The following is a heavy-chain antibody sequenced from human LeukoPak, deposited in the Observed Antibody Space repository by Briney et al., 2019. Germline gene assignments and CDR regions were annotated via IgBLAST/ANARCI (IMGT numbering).Heavy chain of an antibody. CDR2: ISDSGNTI. Sequence: GSLRLSCAASGFTFSRYSMNWVRQAPGKGLEWVSYISDSGNTIHYADSVKGRFTISRDNAKNSLFLQMNSLRVEDTSVFYCARDQGGYNYGRGYFDYWGRGTLVTVSS. J-gene: IGHJ4*02. V-gene: IGHV3-48*01. CDR3: ARDQGGYNYGRGYFDY. CDR1: GFTFSRYS. D-gene: IGHD5-24*01.